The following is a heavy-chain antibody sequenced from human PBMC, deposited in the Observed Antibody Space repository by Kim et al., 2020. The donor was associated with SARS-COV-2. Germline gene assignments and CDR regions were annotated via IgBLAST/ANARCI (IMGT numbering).Heavy chain of an antibody. D-gene: IGHD3-16*02. CDR1: GGSISSSSYY. CDR3: ARDYDYVWGSYRGFDY. J-gene: IGHJ4*02. Sequence: SETLSLTCTVSGGSISSSSYYWGWIRQPPGKGLEWIGSIYYSGSTYYNPSLKSRVTISVDTSKNQFSLKLSSVTAADTAMYYCARDYDYVWGSYRGFDYWGQGTLVTVSS. CDR2: IYYSGST. V-gene: IGHV4-39*07.